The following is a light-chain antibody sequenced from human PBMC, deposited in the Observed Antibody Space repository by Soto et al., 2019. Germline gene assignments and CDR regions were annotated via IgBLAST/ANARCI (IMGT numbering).Light chain of an antibody. V-gene: IGLV2-14*01. J-gene: IGLJ2*01. CDR1: SSDVGAYNY. CDR2: EVS. Sequence: QSALTQSASVSGSPGQSITISCTGTSSDVGAYNYVSWYQQHPGKAPKLMIFEVSDRPSGVSNRFSGSKSGNTASLTISGRQAEDEADYYCSSYTSSNTLVFGGGTKVTVL. CDR3: SSYTSSNTLV.